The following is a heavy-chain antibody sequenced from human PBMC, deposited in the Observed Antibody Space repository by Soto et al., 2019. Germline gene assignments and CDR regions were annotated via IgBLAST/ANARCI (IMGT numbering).Heavy chain of an antibody. J-gene: IGHJ4*02. Sequence: GESLKISCKGSGYSFTSYWIGWVRQMPGKVLEWMGIIYPGDSDTRYSPSFQGQVTISADKSISTAYLQWSSLKASDTAMYYCARHVASSPPYSSSWYAAPFDYWGQGXLVTVYS. CDR1: GYSFTSYW. CDR2: IYPGDSDT. CDR3: ARHVASSPPYSSSWYAAPFDY. D-gene: IGHD6-13*01. V-gene: IGHV5-51*01.